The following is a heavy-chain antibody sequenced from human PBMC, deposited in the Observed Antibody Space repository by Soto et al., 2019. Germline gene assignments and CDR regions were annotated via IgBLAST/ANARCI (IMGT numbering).Heavy chain of an antibody. V-gene: IGHV3-30*03. CDR1: GFTFDNYA. D-gene: IGHD5-18*01. CDR2: LSYDGNNI. CDR3: ARGPIGDAAMVTNYFDY. J-gene: IGHJ4*02. Sequence: GGSLRLSCAASGFTFDNYAMNWVRQAPGKGLEWVAVLSYDGNNIHYADSVKGRFTISRDNSKNTLFLQMNSLRTEDTAVYYCARGPIGDAAMVTNYFDYWGQGTLVTVSS.